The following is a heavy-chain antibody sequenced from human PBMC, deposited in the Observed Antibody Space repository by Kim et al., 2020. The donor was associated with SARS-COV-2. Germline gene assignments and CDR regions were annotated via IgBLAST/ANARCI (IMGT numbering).Heavy chain of an antibody. Sequence: HNSPSFQGHVTISADKSISTAYLQWSSLKASDTAMYYCARRTVAADFDYWGQGTLVTVSS. CDR3: ARRTVAADFDY. D-gene: IGHD6-19*01. J-gene: IGHJ4*02. V-gene: IGHV5-10-1*01.